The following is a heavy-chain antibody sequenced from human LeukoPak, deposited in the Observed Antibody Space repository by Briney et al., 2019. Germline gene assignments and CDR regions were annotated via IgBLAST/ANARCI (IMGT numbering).Heavy chain of an antibody. D-gene: IGHD6-25*01. CDR3: ARTTSFTASGYDY. CDR1: GYTFTNYH. J-gene: IGHJ4*02. CDR2: MNPNNGDS. V-gene: IGHV1-8*03. Sequence: ASVTDSCKASGYTFTNYHINWVRQATGQGLEWMGWMNPNNGDSGYAQKFQGRVTITRDTSISTSYMELRSLRSDDTAVYFCARTTSFTASGYDYWGQGTLVTVSS.